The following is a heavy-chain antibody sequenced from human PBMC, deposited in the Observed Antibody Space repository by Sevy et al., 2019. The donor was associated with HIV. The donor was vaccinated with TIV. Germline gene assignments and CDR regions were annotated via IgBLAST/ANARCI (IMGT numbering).Heavy chain of an antibody. V-gene: IGHV3-7*01. CDR2: IKQDGSEK. D-gene: IGHD3-9*01. J-gene: IGHJ4*02. CDR1: GFTFSSYW. Sequence: HGGSLRLSCAASGFTFSSYWMSWVRQAPGKGLEWVANIKQDGSEKYYVDSVKGRFTISRDNAKNSLYLQMNSLRAEDTAVYYCARLRGSVLRYFDWPLGGFDYWGQGTLVTVSS. CDR3: ARLRGSVLRYFDWPLGGFDY.